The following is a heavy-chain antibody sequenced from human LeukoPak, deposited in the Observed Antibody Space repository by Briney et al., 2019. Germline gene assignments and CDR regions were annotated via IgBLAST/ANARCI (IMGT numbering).Heavy chain of an antibody. CDR1: GYIFTSYW. V-gene: IGHV5-10-1*01. CDR3: ARVVATSRPARFDP. CDR2: IDPSDSYT. J-gene: IGHJ5*02. Sequence: GESLQISCQGSGYIFTSYWISWVRQLPGKGLEWMGRIDPSDSYTNYSPSFQGHVTISADKSISTAYLQWSSLKASDTAMYYCARVVATSRPARFDPWGQGTLVTVSS. D-gene: IGHD5-12*01.